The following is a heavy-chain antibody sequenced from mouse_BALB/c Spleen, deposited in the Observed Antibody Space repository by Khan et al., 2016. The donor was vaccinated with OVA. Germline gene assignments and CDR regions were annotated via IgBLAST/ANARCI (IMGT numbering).Heavy chain of an antibody. CDR3: AGDVAYHRSDGWFAY. D-gene: IGHD2-14*01. CDR1: GHTFTSYT. CDR2: INPSNGYT. J-gene: IGHJ3*01. V-gene: IGHV1-4*01. Sequence: QVQLQESGAELARPGASVKMSCKASGHTFTSYTIHWIKQRPGQGLEWIGYINPSNGYTNYNQKFKDKATLTADKSSTTAYLQLSSLTSDDSAVYDCAGDVAYHRSDGWFAYWGQGTLVTVSA.